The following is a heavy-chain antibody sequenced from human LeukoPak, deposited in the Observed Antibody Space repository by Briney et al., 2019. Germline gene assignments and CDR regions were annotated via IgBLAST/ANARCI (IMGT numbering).Heavy chain of an antibody. CDR1: GFTVRSNY. CDR3: AGEQYDDSGPDAYDI. Sequence: GGSLRLSCAASGFTVRSNYMSWVRQAPGKGLEWVSSIYSGGSTYHADSVKGRFTISRDNSKNTLFLQMNSLRAEDTAVYYCAGEQYDDSGPDAYDIWGQGTTVTVSS. D-gene: IGHD3-22*01. J-gene: IGHJ3*02. CDR2: IYSGGST. V-gene: IGHV3-53*01.